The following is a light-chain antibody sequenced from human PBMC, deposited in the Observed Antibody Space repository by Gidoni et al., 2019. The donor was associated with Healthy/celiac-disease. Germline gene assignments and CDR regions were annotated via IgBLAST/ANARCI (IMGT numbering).Light chain of an antibody. CDR1: SSDVGGYNY. V-gene: IGLV2-14*03. CDR3: SSYTSSSTLVV. J-gene: IGLJ2*01. CDR2: DVS. Sequence: QSALTHTASVSGSPGQSITISCTGTSSDVGGYNYVSWYQHHPAKAPKLMIYDVSNRPSGVSNRFSGSKSGNTASLTISGLQAEDEADYYCSSYTSSSTLVVFGGGTKLTVL.